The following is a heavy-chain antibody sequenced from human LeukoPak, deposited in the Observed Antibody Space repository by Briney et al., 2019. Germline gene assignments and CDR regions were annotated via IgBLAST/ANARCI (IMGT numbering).Heavy chain of an antibody. CDR3: ARVGLVGGEWFDP. D-gene: IGHD3-10*01. CDR1: GYTCTSYG. Sequence: GASVKVSCKASGYTCTSYGISWVRQAPGQGLEWMGWIRAYNGNTNYAQKLQGRVTMTTDTSTSTAYMELRSLTSDDTAVYYCARVGLVGGEWFDPWGQGTLVTVSS. J-gene: IGHJ5*02. CDR2: IRAYNGNT. V-gene: IGHV1-18*01.